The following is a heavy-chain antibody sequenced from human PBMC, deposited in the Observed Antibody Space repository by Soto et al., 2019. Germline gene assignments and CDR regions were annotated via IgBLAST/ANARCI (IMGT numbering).Heavy chain of an antibody. CDR3: AREKPRPYYYYSSGPLDAFDI. D-gene: IGHD3-22*01. CDR2: IYYSGST. V-gene: IGHV4-59*01. Sequence: PSETLSLTCSVSGDSISTYYWSWIRQPPGKGLEWIGYIYYSGSTNYNPSLKSRVTISVDTSKNQFSLKLSSVTAADTAVYYCAREKPRPYYYYSSGPLDAFDIWGQGTMVTVSS. CDR1: GDSISTYY. J-gene: IGHJ3*02.